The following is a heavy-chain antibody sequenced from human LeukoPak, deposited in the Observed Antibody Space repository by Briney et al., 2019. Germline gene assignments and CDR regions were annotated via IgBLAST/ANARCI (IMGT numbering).Heavy chain of an antibody. CDR1: GFTFTGYY. J-gene: IGHJ4*02. V-gene: IGHV1-2*02. CDR2: INPHSGGT. CDR3: VREGNELLSKNFDY. D-gene: IGHD2-21*02. Sequence: GASVKVSCKASGFTFTGYYIHWVRQAPGQGLEWMGYINPHSGGTNSPQKFQGRVTMTTDTSISAAYMELSSLISDDTAMYYCVREGNELLSKNFDYWGQGTLVTVSP.